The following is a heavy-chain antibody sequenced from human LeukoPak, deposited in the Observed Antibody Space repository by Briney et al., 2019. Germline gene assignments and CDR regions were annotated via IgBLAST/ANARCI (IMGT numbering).Heavy chain of an antibody. CDR3: ARSKIGYDSSGYYYDY. V-gene: IGHV1-46*01. J-gene: IGHJ4*02. Sequence: ASVKVSCKASGGTFTSYYMHWVRQAPGQGLEWMGIINPSGGSTSYAQKFQGRVTMTRDTSTSTVYMELSSLRSEDTAVYYCARSKIGYDSSGYYYDYWGQGTLVTVSS. CDR2: INPSGGST. D-gene: IGHD3-22*01. CDR1: GGTFTSYY.